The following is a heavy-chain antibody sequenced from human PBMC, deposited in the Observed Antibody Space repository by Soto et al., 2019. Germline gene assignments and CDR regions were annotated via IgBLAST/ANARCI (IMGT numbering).Heavy chain of an antibody. V-gene: IGHV5-51*01. CDR1: GYTFTNYW. CDR2: IYPGDSDT. J-gene: IGHJ6*02. Sequence: GESLKISCKGSGYTFTNYWIGWVRQMPGKGLEWMGIIYPGDSDTKYNPSFQGQVTISADKSITTTYLRWTSLKASDAAIYYCAASIFYYGMDVWGQGTTVTVS. CDR3: AASIFYYGMDV.